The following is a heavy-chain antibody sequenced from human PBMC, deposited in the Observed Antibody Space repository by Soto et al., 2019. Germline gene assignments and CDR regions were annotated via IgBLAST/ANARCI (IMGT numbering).Heavy chain of an antibody. Sequence: QMQPQDSGPGLVTPSQTLSLTCTVSGGSISSGDYYWSWTRQPPGKGPEWIGYIYYSGNTHYNPSLKSRVTISVDTSNNQFSLTLSSVTVSDTTVYYCARASAYTASDFDYWGQGTLVTVSS. CDR3: ARASAYTASDFDY. D-gene: IGHD5-18*01. V-gene: IGHV4-30-4*01. J-gene: IGHJ4*02. CDR2: IYYSGNT. CDR1: GGSISSGDYY.